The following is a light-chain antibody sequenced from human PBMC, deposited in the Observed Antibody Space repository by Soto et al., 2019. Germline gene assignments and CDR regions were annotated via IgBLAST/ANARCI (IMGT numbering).Light chain of an antibody. CDR1: SSDVGGYNY. J-gene: IGLJ3*02. CDR3: SSYAGSNNLV. V-gene: IGLV2-8*01. Sequence: QSALTQPPSASGSPGQSVTISCTGTSSDVGGYNYVSWYQHHPGKAPKLMIYEVNKRPSGVSDRFSGSKSGNTASLTVSGLQAEDEADYYCSSYAGSNNLVFGGGTKLTVL. CDR2: EVN.